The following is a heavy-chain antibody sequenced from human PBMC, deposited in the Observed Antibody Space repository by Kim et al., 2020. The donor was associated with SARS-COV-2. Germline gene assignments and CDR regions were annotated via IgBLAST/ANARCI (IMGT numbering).Heavy chain of an antibody. V-gene: IGHV3-9*01. D-gene: IGHD4-17*01. Sequence: GGSLRLSCAASGFSFGDYAMHWVRQIPGKGLQWVAGIRWDGGSMDYADSVKGRLTSSRDNAKNTLYLQMDSLRAEDTAFYYCARDSSDYPEKYFDNLGQGTPGRVSS. CDR1: GFSFGDYA. J-gene: IGHJ4*02. CDR2: IRWDGGSM. CDR3: ARDSSDYPEKYFDN.